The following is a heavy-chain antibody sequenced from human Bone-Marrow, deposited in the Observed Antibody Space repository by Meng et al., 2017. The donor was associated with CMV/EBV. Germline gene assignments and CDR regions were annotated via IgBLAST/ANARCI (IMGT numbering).Heavy chain of an antibody. CDR3: ARGRSLRFLEWLPNFDY. D-gene: IGHD3-3*01. CDR2: INPSGGST. CDR1: YAFTSYY. J-gene: IGHJ4*02. Sequence: YAFTSYYMHWLRQAPGQGLEWMGIINPSGGSTSYAQKFQGKVTMTRVTSTSTVYMELGSLRSDGTAVYYCARGRSLRFLEWLPNFDYWGQGTLVTVSS. V-gene: IGHV1-46*01.